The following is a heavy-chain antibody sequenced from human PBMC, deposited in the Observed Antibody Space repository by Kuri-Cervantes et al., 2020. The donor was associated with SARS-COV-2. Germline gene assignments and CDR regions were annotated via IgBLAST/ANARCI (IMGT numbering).Heavy chain of an antibody. CDR3: TRGRYSSSWYPDY. Sequence: GSLRLSCTASGFTFGDYAMSWVRQAPGKGLEWVGFIRSKAYGGTTECAASVKGRFTISRDDSKSIAYLQMNSLKTEDAAVYYRTRGRYSSSWYPDYWGQGTLVTVSS. J-gene: IGHJ4*02. D-gene: IGHD6-13*01. V-gene: IGHV3-49*04. CDR2: IRSKAYGGTT. CDR1: GFTFGDYA.